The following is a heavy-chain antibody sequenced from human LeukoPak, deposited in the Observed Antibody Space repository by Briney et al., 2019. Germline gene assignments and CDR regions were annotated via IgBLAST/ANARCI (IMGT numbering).Heavy chain of an antibody. V-gene: IGHV1-18*01. CDR3: ARDLRRYCSSTSCYIGSYFDY. Sequence: ASVKVSCKASGYTFTSYGISWVRQAPGQGLEWMGWISAYIGNTNYAQKLQGRVTMTTDTSTTTASMELRSLRSDDTAVYHCARDLRRYCSSTSCYIGSYFDYWGQGTLVTVSS. J-gene: IGHJ4*02. CDR2: ISAYIGNT. D-gene: IGHD2-2*02. CDR1: GYTFTSYG.